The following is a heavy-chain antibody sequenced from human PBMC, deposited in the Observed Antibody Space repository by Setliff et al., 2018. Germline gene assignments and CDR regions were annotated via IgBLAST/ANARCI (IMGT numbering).Heavy chain of an antibody. CDR2: IYYSGST. J-gene: IGHJ3*02. CDR1: GGSISSHY. Sequence: KSSETLSLTCTVSGGSISSHYWSWIRQPPGKGLEWIGSIYYSGSTNYNPSLKSRVTISVDTSKNQFPLKLSSVTAADTAVYYCARPYGSGSYYNLDDAFDIWGQGTMVTVSS. CDR3: ARPYGSGSYYNLDDAFDI. V-gene: IGHV4-59*08. D-gene: IGHD3-10*01.